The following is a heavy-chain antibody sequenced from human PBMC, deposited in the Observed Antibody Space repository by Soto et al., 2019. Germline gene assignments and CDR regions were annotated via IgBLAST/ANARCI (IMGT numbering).Heavy chain of an antibody. D-gene: IGHD1-26*01. V-gene: IGHV4-39*01. CDR2: IYYSGST. CDR3: ATQEVGGSYVYTFDP. Sequence: QLHLRESGPGLVKPSETLSLTCTVSGGSITSSSYYWGWIRQPPGKGLEWIGRIYYSGSTYYNPSLKSLFTISVDTSKKQFSLKLSSATAADTAVYYCATQEVGGSYVYTFDPWGQGTLVNVSS. CDR1: GGSITSSSYY. J-gene: IGHJ5*02.